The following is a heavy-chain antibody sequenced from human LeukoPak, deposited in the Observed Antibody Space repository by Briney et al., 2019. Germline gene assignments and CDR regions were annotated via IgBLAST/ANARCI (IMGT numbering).Heavy chain of an antibody. V-gene: IGHV3-66*02. J-gene: IGHJ4*02. D-gene: IGHD6-13*01. Sequence: GGSLRLSCAASGFTVSSNYMSWVRQAPGKGLEWVSVIYSGGSTYYADSVKGRFTISRDNSKNTLYLQMNSLRAEDTAVYYCARFHRYGYSSSWYYLDYWGQGTLVTVSS. CDR3: ARFHRYGYSSSWYYLDY. CDR1: GFTVSSNY. CDR2: IYSGGST.